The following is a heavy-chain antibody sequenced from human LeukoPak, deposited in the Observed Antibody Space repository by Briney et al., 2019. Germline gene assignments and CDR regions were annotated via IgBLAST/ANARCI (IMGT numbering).Heavy chain of an antibody. J-gene: IGHJ6*02. D-gene: IGHD3-16*01. CDR1: GFTFSSYW. V-gene: IGHV3-7*03. Sequence: GGSLRLSCAASGFTFSSYWINWARQAPGKGLEWVASINHNGNVNYYVDSVKGRFTISRDHAKNSLYLQMSNLRAEDTAVYFCARGGGLDVWGQGATVTVSS. CDR3: ARGGGLDV. CDR2: INHNGNVN.